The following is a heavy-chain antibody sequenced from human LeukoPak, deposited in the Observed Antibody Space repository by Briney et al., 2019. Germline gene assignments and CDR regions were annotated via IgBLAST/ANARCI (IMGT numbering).Heavy chain of an antibody. J-gene: IGHJ4*02. CDR2: FGNSGGRT. Sequence: GGSLRLSCAASGFTFSSYATSWVRQAPGKGLEWVSTFGNSGGRTYYADSVKGRFTISRDNSKNTLYLQMNSLRAEDTAVYYCEKDPEYCSSGSCYHLDYWGQGTLVTVSS. V-gene: IGHV3-23*01. CDR3: EKDPEYCSSGSCYHLDY. CDR1: GFTFSSYA. D-gene: IGHD2-15*01.